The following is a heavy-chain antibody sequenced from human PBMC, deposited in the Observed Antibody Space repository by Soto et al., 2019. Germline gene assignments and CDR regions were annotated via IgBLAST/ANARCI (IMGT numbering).Heavy chain of an antibody. CDR1: GYTFTIYD. V-gene: IGHV1-8*01. D-gene: IGHD3-3*01. J-gene: IGHJ6*03. Sequence: ASVKVSCTASGYTFTIYDINWVRQATGQELEWMGWMNPNSGNTGYAQKFQGRVTMTRNTSISTAYMELSSLRSEDTAVYYCARALGEWLLGYYYYYMDVWGKGTTVTVSS. CDR2: MNPNSGNT. CDR3: ARALGEWLLGYYYYYMDV.